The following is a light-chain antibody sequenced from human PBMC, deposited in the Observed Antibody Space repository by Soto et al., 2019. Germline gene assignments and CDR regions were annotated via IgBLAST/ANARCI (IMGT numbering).Light chain of an antibody. Sequence: QSALTQPPSASGSPGQSVTISCTGTSSDIIKYNYVSWYQQLPGKAPKLLIYEVNKRPSEVPERFSGSKSANTASLTVSGLRTEDEADYYCSSYAGRNIVIFGGGTKLTVL. J-gene: IGLJ2*01. CDR2: EVN. CDR1: SSDIIKYNY. CDR3: SSYAGRNIVI. V-gene: IGLV2-8*01.